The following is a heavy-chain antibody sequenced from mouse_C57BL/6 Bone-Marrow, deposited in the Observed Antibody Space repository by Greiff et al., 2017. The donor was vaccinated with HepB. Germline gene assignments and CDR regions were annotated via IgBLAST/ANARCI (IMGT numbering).Heavy chain of an antibody. Sequence: QVQLQQSGAELVMPGASVKLSCKASGYTFTSYWMHWVKQRPGQGLEWIGEIDPSDSYTNYNQKFKGKSTLTVDKSSSTAYMQLSSLTSEDSAVYYCARHGSSFFDYWGQGTTLTVSS. CDR2: IDPSDSYT. J-gene: IGHJ2*01. D-gene: IGHD1-1*01. CDR3: ARHGSSFFDY. V-gene: IGHV1-69*01. CDR1: GYTFTSYW.